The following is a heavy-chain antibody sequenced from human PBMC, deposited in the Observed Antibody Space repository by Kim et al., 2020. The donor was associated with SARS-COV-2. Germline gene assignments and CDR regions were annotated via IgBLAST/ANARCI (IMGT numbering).Heavy chain of an antibody. Sequence: RYTPAFQGQVTISADKSISTAYLQWSSLKASDTAMYYCARSTTVPTFGYWGQGTLVTVSS. V-gene: IGHV5-51*01. CDR3: ARSTTVPTFGY. J-gene: IGHJ4*02. D-gene: IGHD4-17*01.